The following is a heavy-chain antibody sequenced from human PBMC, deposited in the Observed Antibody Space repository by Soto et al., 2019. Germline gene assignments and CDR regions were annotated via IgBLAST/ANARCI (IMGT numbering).Heavy chain of an antibody. CDR1: GYNFTSYG. CDR2: ISAYNGNT. J-gene: IGHJ6*02. Sequence: QVQLVQSGAEVKKPGASVKVSCKASGYNFTSYGISWVRQAPGQGLERMGWISAYNGNTNYAQKLQGRVTMTTDTTTSTAYMELRSLRSDDTAVYYCARDWRCPSHAYYGMDVWGQGTTVTVSS. D-gene: IGHD4-17*01. V-gene: IGHV1-18*01. CDR3: ARDWRCPSHAYYGMDV.